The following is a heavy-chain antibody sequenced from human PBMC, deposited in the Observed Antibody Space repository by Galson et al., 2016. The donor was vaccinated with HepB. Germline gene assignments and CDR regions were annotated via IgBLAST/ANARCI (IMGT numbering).Heavy chain of an antibody. Sequence: CAISGDSVSSKSAAWNWIRQSPSRGLEWLGRTYYRSKWCNDYAVSVESRITIKPDTSNNQFSLQLDSVTPEDTAMYYCAREEDPSFDYWGQGILVTVSS. J-gene: IGHJ4*02. CDR1: GDSVSSKSAA. CDR3: AREEDPSFDY. V-gene: IGHV6-1*01. CDR2: TYYRSKWCN.